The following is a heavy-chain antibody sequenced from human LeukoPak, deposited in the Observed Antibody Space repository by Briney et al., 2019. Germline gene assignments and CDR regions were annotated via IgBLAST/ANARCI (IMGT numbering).Heavy chain of an antibody. CDR2: IYYSGST. J-gene: IGHJ4*02. V-gene: IGHV4-59*01. CDR1: GGSISSYY. CDR3: ARGLRTSGYSH. D-gene: IGHD3-22*01. Sequence: KPSETLSLTCTVSGGSISSYYWSWIRKPPGKGLEWIGYIYYSGSTNYNPSLKSRVTISVDTSKNQFSLNLSSVTAADTAVYYCARGLRTSGYSHWGQGTLVTVSS.